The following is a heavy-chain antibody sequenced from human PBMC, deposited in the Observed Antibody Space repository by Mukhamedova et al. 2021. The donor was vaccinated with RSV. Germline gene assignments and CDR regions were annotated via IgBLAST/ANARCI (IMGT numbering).Heavy chain of an antibody. CDR3: ARDLATGYTSTWYVS. Sequence: YIHWVRQTPGQGLEWMGWINPNSGATNYAQNFQGRVTMTRDTSIDTAYMELNSLRSDDTAVYYCARDLATGYTSTWYVSCGQG. J-gene: IGHJ5*02. V-gene: IGHV1-2*02. D-gene: IGHD2-2*02. CDR1: Y. CDR2: INPNSGAT.